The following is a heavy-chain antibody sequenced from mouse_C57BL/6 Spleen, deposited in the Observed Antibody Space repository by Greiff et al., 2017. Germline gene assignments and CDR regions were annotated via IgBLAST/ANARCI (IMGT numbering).Heavy chain of an antibody. CDR1: GFTFSNYW. J-gene: IGHJ2*01. CDR2: IRLKSDNYAT. Sequence: EVKLQESGGGLVQPGGSMKLSCVASGFTFSNYWMNWVRQSPEKGLEWVAQIRLKSDNYATHYAESVKGRFTISRDDSKSSVYLQMNNLRAEDTGIYYCTGPGSPYYFDYWGQGTTLTVSS. V-gene: IGHV6-3*01. CDR3: TGPGSPYYFDY.